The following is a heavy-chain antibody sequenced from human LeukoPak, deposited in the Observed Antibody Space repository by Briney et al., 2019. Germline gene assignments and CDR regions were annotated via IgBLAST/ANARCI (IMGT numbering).Heavy chain of an antibody. V-gene: IGHV4-34*01. CDR1: GGSFSGYY. D-gene: IGHD5-18*01. CDR3: ARGRSYGSLAFDI. Sequence: PSETLSLTCAVYGGSFSGYYWSWIRQPPGKGLEWIGEINHSGSTNYNPPLKSRVTISVDTSKNQFSLKLSSVTAADTAVYYCARGRSYGSLAFDIWGQGTMVTVSS. J-gene: IGHJ3*02. CDR2: INHSGST.